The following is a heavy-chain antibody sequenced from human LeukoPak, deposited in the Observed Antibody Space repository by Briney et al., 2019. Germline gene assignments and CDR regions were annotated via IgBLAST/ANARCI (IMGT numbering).Heavy chain of an antibody. V-gene: IGHV3-23*01. Sequence: GGSLRLSCAASGVTFNNYAMSWVRQAPGKGLEWVSVISGSGGSTYYADSVKGRFTISRDNSKNMLYLQMNSLRAEDTAVYYCAKGTDRYCSGGTCAFDYWGQGTLVTVSS. CDR1: GVTFNNYA. D-gene: IGHD2-15*01. CDR2: ISGSGGST. CDR3: AKGTDRYCSGGTCAFDY. J-gene: IGHJ4*02.